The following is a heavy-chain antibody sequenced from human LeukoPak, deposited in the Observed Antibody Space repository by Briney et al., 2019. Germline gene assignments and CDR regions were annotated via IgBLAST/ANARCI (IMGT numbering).Heavy chain of an antibody. CDR1: GFTFSSYA. CDR2: ISGSGGST. J-gene: IGHJ5*02. CDR3: AKGDYGDWFDP. V-gene: IGHV3-23*01. D-gene: IGHD4-17*01. Sequence: GGSLRLSRAASGFTFSSYAMSWVRQAPGKGLEWVSAISGSGGSTYYAGSVKGRFTISRDNSKNTLYLQMNSLRAEDTAVYYCAKGDYGDWFDPWGQGTLVTVSS.